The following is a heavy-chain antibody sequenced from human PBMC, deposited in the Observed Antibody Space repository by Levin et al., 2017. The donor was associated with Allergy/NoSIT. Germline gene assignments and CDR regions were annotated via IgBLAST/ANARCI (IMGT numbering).Heavy chain of an antibody. D-gene: IGHD2-15*01. CDR3: ANLLPCKDINSCFHR. CDR1: EIPFSSFG. J-gene: IGHJ1*01. Sequence: PGGSLRLSCAASEIPFSSFGMHWVRQAPGKGLEWLAIIPFDGNQVDYADSVKGRFTISRDNSKNTLFLQMNRLRSEVTAVSSGANLLPCKDINSCFHRWGQGTQVTVSS. CDR2: IPFDGNQV. V-gene: IGHV3-30*05.